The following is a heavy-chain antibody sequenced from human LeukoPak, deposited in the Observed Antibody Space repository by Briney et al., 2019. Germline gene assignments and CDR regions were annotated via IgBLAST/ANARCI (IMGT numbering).Heavy chain of an antibody. CDR1: GHTFTGYY. Sequence: ASVKVSCKASGHTFTGYYMHWVRQAPGQGLEWMGWINPNSGGTNYAQKFQGRVTMTRDTSISTAYMELSRLRSDDTAVYYCARALIYYYDSSGYLDYWGQGTLVTVSS. V-gene: IGHV1-2*02. CDR2: INPNSGGT. D-gene: IGHD3-22*01. CDR3: ARALIYYYDSSGYLDY. J-gene: IGHJ4*02.